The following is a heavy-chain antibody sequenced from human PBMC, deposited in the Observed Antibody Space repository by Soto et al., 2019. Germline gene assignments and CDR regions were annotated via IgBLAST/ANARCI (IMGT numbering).Heavy chain of an antibody. Sequence: GASVKVSCKASGGTFSSYAISWVRQAPGQGLEWMGGIIPIFGTANYAQKFQGRVTITADKSTSTAYMELSSLRSEDTAVYHCARGAIAARPHYYYYYGMDVWRQGTTVTVSS. J-gene: IGHJ6*02. CDR1: GGTFSSYA. V-gene: IGHV1-69*06. CDR3: ARGAIAARPHYYYYYGMDV. CDR2: IIPIFGTA. D-gene: IGHD6-13*01.